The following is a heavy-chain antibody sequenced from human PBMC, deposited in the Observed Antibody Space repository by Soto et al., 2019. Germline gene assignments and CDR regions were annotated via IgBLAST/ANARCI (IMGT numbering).Heavy chain of an antibody. J-gene: IGHJ5*02. Sequence: PSETLSLTCTVSGGSISSGGYYWSWIRQHPGKGLEWIGYIYYSGSTYYNPSLKSRVTISVDTSKNQFSLKLSSVTAADTAAYYCARVFSDSSSFFDPWGQGTLVTVSS. CDR3: ARVFSDSSSFFDP. CDR2: IYYSGST. V-gene: IGHV4-31*03. CDR1: GGSISSGGYY. D-gene: IGHD6-13*01.